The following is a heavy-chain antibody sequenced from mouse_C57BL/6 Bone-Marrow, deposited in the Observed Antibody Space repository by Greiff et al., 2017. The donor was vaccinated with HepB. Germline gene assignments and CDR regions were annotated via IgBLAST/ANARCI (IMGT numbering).Heavy chain of an antibody. V-gene: IGHV5-9-1*02. Sequence: EVQLVESGEGLVKPGGSLKLSCAASGFTFSSYAMSWVRQTPEKRLEWVAYISSGGDYIYYADTVKGRFTISRDNARNTLYLQMSSLKSEDTAMYYCTRDFYYGTDYYAMDYWGQGTSVTVSS. D-gene: IGHD1-1*01. J-gene: IGHJ4*01. CDR2: ISSGGDYI. CDR3: TRDFYYGTDYYAMDY. CDR1: GFTFSSYA.